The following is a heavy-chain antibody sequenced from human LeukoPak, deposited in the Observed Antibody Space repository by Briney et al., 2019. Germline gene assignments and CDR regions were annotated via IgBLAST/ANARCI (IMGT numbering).Heavy chain of an antibody. CDR2: IKQDGSEK. D-gene: IGHD3-16*02. CDR1: GFTFSSYW. Sequence: GGSLRLSCAASGFTFSSYWMSWVRQAPGKGLEWVANIKQDGSEKYYVDSVKGRFTISRDNAKNSLYLQMNSLRAEDTAVYYCASSVYEYYFDYWGQGTLVTVSS. J-gene: IGHJ4*02. V-gene: IGHV3-7*03. CDR3: ASSVYEYYFDY.